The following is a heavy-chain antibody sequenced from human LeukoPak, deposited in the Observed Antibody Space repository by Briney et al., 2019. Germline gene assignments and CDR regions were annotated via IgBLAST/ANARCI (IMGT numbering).Heavy chain of an antibody. J-gene: IGHJ4*02. D-gene: IGHD3-3*01. V-gene: IGHV3-23*01. Sequence: GGSPRLSRAASGFTFSSYAMSWVRQAPGKGLEWVSGISGSGDNTYYADSVKGRFTTSRDNSKNTLYLQMNSLRAEDTAVYYCAKDFTIFGVVPYYFDYWGQGTLVTVSS. CDR2: ISGSGDNT. CDR1: GFTFSSYA. CDR3: AKDFTIFGVVPYYFDY.